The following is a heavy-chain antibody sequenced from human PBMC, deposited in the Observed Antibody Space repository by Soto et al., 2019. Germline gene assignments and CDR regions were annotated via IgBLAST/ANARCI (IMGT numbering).Heavy chain of an antibody. CDR2: ITPTLNIA. CDR1: GGTFSSYT. Sequence: QLQLVQSGAEVREPGSSVKVSCNASGGTFSSYTVIWVRQAPGQGLEWMGGITPTLNIAKYAEKFQGRVTITADESTSTVNMHLSSLRSEDTAVYFCARGYYSGSNPSSFDYWGQGTLVAVSS. V-gene: IGHV1-69*01. CDR3: ARGYYSGSNPSSFDY. D-gene: IGHD1-26*01. J-gene: IGHJ4*02.